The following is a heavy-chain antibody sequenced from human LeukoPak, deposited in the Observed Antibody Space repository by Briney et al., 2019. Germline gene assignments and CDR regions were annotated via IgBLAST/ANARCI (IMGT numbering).Heavy chain of an antibody. D-gene: IGHD6-13*01. CDR3: AKDSYSSSWYY. J-gene: IGHJ4*02. CDR2: ISSSGSTI. V-gene: IGHV3-48*01. CDR1: GFTFSSYS. Sequence: GGSLRLSCTASGFTFSSYSMNWVRQAPGKGLEWVSYISSSGSTIYYADSVKGRFTISRDNSKNTLYLQMNSLRAEDTAVYYCAKDSYSSSWYYWGQGTLVTVSS.